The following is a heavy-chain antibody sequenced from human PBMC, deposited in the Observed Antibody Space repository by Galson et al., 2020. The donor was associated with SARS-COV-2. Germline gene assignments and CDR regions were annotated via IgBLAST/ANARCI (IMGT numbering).Heavy chain of an antibody. CDR2: INPKSGGT. V-gene: IGHV1-2*02. Sequence: ASVKVSCKASGYTFTDYYIHWVRQAPGQGLEWMGWINPKSGGTNYAKKSEGRVTMTRDTSITTAYMELSRLRADDTAGYYCARLRYYDVLTGYIVDVWGQGTMVTVSS. D-gene: IGHD3-9*01. CDR1: GYTFTDYY. CDR3: ARLRYYDVLTGYIVDV. J-gene: IGHJ6*02.